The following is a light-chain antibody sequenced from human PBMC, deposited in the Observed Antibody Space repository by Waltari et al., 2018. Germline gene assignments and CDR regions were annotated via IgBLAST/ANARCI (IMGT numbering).Light chain of an antibody. Sequence: IQMTQPPSSLSSSVGDTVTITFRARQSITTYLNWYQQKAGKAPELLIFGASSLQTGVPSRFSGSGSGTDFTLTINSLQPEDFATYYCQQTYSTPPWTFGQGTNMEI. CDR2: GAS. CDR3: QQTYSTPPWT. CDR1: QSITTY. J-gene: IGKJ1*01. V-gene: IGKV1-39*01.